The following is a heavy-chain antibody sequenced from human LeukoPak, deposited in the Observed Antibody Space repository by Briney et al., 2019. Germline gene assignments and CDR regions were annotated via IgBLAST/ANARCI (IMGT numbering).Heavy chain of an antibody. CDR2: IRYDGSNK. CDR1: GFTFSSYA. CDR3: AKDRCYGSGRFYYYMDV. Sequence: GGSLRLSCAASGFTFSSYAMSWVRQAPGKGLEWVAFIRYDGSNKYYADSVKGRFTISRDNSKNTLYLQMNSLRAEDTAVYYCAKDRCYGSGRFYYYMDVWGKGTTVTISS. D-gene: IGHD3-10*01. J-gene: IGHJ6*03. V-gene: IGHV3-30*02.